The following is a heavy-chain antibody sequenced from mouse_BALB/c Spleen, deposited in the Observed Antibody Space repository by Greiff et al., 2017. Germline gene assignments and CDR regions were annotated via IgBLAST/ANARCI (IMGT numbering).Heavy chain of an antibody. CDR3: ARPPIYYGNPMDY. CDR1: GYAFSSYW. CDR2: IYPGDGDT. D-gene: IGHD2-1*01. J-gene: IGHJ4*01. V-gene: IGHV1-80*01. Sequence: QVQLQQSGAELVRPGSSVKISCKASGYAFSSYWMNWVKQRPGQGLEWIGQIYPGDGDTNYNGKFKGKATLTADKSSSTAYMQLSSLTSEDSAVYFCARPPIYYGNPMDYWGQGTSVTVSS.